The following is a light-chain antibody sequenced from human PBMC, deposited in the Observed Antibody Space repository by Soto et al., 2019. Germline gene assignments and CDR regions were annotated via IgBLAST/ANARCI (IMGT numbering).Light chain of an antibody. V-gene: IGKV1-5*03. Sequence: DIQMTQSPSTLSATAGDRVTITCRASQSISSWLAWYQQKPGKAPKLLIYQASTLQSGVPSRFSGTGSGTEFTFSITSLQPEDFGTYYCQQCYMGWTFGQGTKVDI. J-gene: IGKJ1*01. CDR3: QQCYMGWT. CDR1: QSISSW. CDR2: QAS.